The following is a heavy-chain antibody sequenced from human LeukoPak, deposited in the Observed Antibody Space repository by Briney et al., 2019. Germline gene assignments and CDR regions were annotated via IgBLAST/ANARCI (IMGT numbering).Heavy chain of an antibody. J-gene: IGHJ4*02. D-gene: IGHD3-3*01. CDR2: IYYSGST. V-gene: IGHV4-39*07. CDR1: GGSISSSAYY. CDR3: ARASDRITIFGVVTSFDY. Sequence: PSETLSLTCSVSGGSISSSAYYWGWIRQPPGKGLEWIGSIYYSGSTYYNPSLKSRVTISVDTSKNQFSLKLSSVTAADTAVYYCARASDRITIFGVVTSFDYWGQGTLVTVSS.